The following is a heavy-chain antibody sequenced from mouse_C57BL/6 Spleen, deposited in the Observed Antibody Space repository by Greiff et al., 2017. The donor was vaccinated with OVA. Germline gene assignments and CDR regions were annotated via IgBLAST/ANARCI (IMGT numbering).Heavy chain of an antibody. CDR2: IDPSDSYT. D-gene: IGHD2-4*01. V-gene: IGHV1-59*01. Sequence: VQLQQSGAELVRPGTSVKLSCKASGYTFTSYWMHWVKQRPGQGLEWIGVIDPSDSYTNYNQKFKGKATLTVDTSSSTAYMQLSSLTSEDSAVYYCARLGHYDYSWFAYWGQGTLVTVSA. J-gene: IGHJ3*01. CDR1: GYTFTSYW. CDR3: ARLGHYDYSWFAY.